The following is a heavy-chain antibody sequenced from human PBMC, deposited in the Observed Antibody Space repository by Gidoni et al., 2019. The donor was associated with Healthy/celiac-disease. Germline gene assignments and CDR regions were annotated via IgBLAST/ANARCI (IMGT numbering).Heavy chain of an antibody. CDR3: AREGTVTPRPGAFDI. Sequence: QVQLVQSGAEVKKPGSSGKGSCKASGGTFSSYAISWVRQAPGQGLEWMGGIIPIFGAANYAQKFQGRVTITADDSTSTAYMELSSLRSEDTAVYYCAREGTVTPRPGAFDIWGQGTMVTVSS. CDR1: GGTFSSYA. D-gene: IGHD4-17*01. J-gene: IGHJ3*02. V-gene: IGHV1-69*01. CDR2: IIPIFGAA.